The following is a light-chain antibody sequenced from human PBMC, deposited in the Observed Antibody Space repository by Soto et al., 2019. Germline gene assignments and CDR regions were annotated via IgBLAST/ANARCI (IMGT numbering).Light chain of an antibody. V-gene: IGKV3-15*01. CDR1: QSVSSN. CDR2: GAS. Sequence: EIVMTQSAATLSVSPGERATLSCRASQSVSSNLAWYQQKPGQAPRLLIYGASTRATGIPARFTGSGSGTEFTLTISSLQSEDFAIYYCQQYNNWPPVTFGPGTKVDIK. CDR3: QQYNNWPPVT. J-gene: IGKJ3*01.